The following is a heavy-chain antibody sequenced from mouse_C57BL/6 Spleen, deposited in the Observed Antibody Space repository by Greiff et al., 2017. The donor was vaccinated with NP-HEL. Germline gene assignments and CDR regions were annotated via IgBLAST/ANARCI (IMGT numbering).Heavy chain of an antibody. CDR3: ARNWVHYAMDY. CDR2: INPNNGGT. CDR1: GYTFTDYY. Sequence: VQLQQSGPELVEPGASVKISCKASGYTFTDYYMNWVKQSHGKSLEWIGDINPNNGGTSYNQKFKGKATLTVDKSSSTAYMELRSLTSEDSAVYYCARNWVHYAMDYWGQGTSVTVSS. D-gene: IGHD4-1*01. J-gene: IGHJ4*01. V-gene: IGHV1-26*01.